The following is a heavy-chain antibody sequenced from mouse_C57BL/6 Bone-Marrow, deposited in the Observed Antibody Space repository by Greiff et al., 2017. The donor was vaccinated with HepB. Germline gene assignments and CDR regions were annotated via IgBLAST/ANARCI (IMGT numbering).Heavy chain of an antibody. Sequence: EVKLVESGGGLVKPGGSLKLSCAASGFTFSSYAMSWVRQTPEKRLEWVATISDGGSYTYYPDNVKGRFTISRDNAKNNLYLQMSHLKSEDTAMYYCAREGGSVVDFGGQGTTPTVSA. D-gene: IGHD1-1*01. J-gene: IGHJ2*01. V-gene: IGHV5-4*01. CDR1: GFTFSSYA. CDR2: ISDGGSYT. CDR3: AREGGSVVDF.